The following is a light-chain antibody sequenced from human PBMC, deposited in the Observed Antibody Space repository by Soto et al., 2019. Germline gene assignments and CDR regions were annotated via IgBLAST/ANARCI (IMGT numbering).Light chain of an antibody. V-gene: IGLV2-8*01. CDR3: SSYADRNKFL. Sequence: QSVLTQPPSASGSPGQSVTISCTGTSSDVGGYNYVSWYQQHPGKAPKLIIYEVAKRPSGVPDRISGSKSGNTASLTVSGLPAEDEADYYCSSYADRNKFLFGGGTKLTVL. CDR1: SSDVGGYNY. J-gene: IGLJ3*02. CDR2: EVA.